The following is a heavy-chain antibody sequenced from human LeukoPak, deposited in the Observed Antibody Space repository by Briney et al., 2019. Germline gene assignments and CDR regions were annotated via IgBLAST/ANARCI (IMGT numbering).Heavy chain of an antibody. CDR2: ISSSGSTI. CDR1: GFTFSDYY. CDR3: ARGNSSWYGYYYGMDV. J-gene: IGHJ6*02. V-gene: IGHV3-11*01. Sequence: GGSLRLSCAASGFTFSDYYMSWIRQAPGKGLEWVSYISSSGSTIYYADSVKGRFTISRDNAKNSLYLQTNSLRAEDTAVYYCARGNSSWYGYYYGMDVWGQGTTVTVSS. D-gene: IGHD6-13*01.